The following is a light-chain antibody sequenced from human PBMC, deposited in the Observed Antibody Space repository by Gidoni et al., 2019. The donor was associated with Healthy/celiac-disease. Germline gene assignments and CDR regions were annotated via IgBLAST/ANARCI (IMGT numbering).Light chain of an antibody. CDR1: QCISNY. Sequence: DIQMTQSPSSLSASVGDRVTITCRARQCISNYLAWHQQKPGKVPKLLIYAASTLQSGVPSRFSGSGSGTDFTLTISSLQPEDVATYYCQKYNSAPLTFGGGTKVEIK. V-gene: IGKV1-27*01. J-gene: IGKJ4*01. CDR2: AAS. CDR3: QKYNSAPLT.